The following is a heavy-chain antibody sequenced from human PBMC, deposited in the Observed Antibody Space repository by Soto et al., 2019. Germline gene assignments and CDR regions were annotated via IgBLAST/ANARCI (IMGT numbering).Heavy chain of an antibody. D-gene: IGHD5-18*01. Sequence: QVQLVQSGAEVKKPGASVKVSCKASGYTFTSYGISWVRQAPGQGLEWMGWSSAYNGNTNYAQKLQGRVTMTTDTSTSTAYMELRSLRSDDTAVYYCARVASPETAMVPFDYWGQGTLVTVSS. CDR1: GYTFTSYG. V-gene: IGHV1-18*01. CDR3: ARVASPETAMVPFDY. J-gene: IGHJ4*02. CDR2: SSAYNGNT.